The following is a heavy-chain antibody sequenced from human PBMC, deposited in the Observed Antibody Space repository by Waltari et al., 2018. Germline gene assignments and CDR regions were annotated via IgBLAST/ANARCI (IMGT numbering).Heavy chain of an antibody. V-gene: IGHV3-7*01. CDR2: IKQDGSEK. J-gene: IGHJ5*02. CDR3: ARDGSGDLSWFDP. CDR1: GFPFSSYC. Sequence: EVQLVESGGGLVQPGGSMRLSCAASGFPFSSYCMSWLRKAPGKGLEWVANIKQDGSEKYYVDSVKGRFTISRDNAKNSLYLQMNSLRAEDTAVYYCARDGSGDLSWFDPWGQGTLVTVSS. D-gene: IGHD3-3*01.